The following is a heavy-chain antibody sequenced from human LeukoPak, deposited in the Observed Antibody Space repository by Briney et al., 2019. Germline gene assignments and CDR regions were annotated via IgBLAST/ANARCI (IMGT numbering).Heavy chain of an antibody. CDR1: GGSISSAHW. CDR2: IYHSGST. V-gene: IGHV4-4*02. CDR3: ARVENSWDYYFYGMDV. Sequence: PSGTLSLTCAVSGGSISSAHWWSWVRQAPGKGLEWIGEIYHSGSTNYNPSLKSRVTMSVDKSKNQFSLKLSSVTAADTAMYYCARVENSWDYYFYGMDVWGQGTTVTVSS. D-gene: IGHD6-13*01. J-gene: IGHJ6*02.